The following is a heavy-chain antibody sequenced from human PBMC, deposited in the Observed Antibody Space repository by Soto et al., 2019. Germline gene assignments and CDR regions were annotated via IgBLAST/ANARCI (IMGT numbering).Heavy chain of an antibody. J-gene: IGHJ6*02. D-gene: IGHD3-10*01. CDR1: GFTFSDYY. V-gene: IGHV3-11*01. Sequence: QVQLVESGGGLVKPGGSLRLSCAASGFTFSDYYMSWIRQAPGKGLEWVSYISSSGFTIYHADSVKGRFTISRGNAMNSLYLQMNSLRAEDTALYYCARATLRGNEGYYYGLNVWGQGTTVTVSS. CDR3: ARATLRGNEGYYYGLNV. CDR2: ISSSGFTI.